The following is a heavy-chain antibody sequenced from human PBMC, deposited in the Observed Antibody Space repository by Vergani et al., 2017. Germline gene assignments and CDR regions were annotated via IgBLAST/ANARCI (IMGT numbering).Heavy chain of an antibody. CDR2: IRPKTDGETT. V-gene: IGHV3-15*01. J-gene: IGHJ4*02. CDR3: TTQTKWELLYYFDY. Sequence: EVQPVESGGGLVKPGGSLRLPCTTSGFTLSSAWMSWVRQAPGKGLEWVARIRPKTDGETTDYAAPVKGRFTISRDDSKNTLYLQMNSLKTEDTSIYYCTTQTKWELLYYFDYWGQGTLVTVSS. D-gene: IGHD1-26*01. CDR1: GFTLSSAW.